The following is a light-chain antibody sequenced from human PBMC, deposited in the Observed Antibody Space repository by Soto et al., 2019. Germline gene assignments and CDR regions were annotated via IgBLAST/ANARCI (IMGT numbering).Light chain of an antibody. V-gene: IGLV2-23*02. CDR1: SSDVGPYKL. CDR2: EVN. J-gene: IGLJ3*02. CDR3: CSYVGSSILM. Sequence: QSALTQPASVSGSPGQSITISCTGTSSDVGPYKLVSWYQQLPGKAPKLIIYEVNERPSGISDRFSGAKSGITASLTISGLQDEDEADYYCCSYVGSSILMFGGGTKLTVL.